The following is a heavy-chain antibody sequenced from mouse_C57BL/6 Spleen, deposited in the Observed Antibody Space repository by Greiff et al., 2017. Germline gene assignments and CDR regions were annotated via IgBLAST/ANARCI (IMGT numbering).Heavy chain of an antibody. CDR3: ARSGGYGNYDWYFDV. J-gene: IGHJ1*03. V-gene: IGHV1-80*01. D-gene: IGHD2-1*01. CDR1: GYAFSSYW. CDR2: IYPGDGDT. Sequence: QVQLKQSGAELVKPGASVKISCKASGYAFSSYWMNWVKQRPGKGLEWIGQIYPGDGDTNYNGKFKGKATLTADKSSSTAYMQLSSLTSEDSAVYFCARSGGYGNYDWYFDVWGTGTTVTVSS.